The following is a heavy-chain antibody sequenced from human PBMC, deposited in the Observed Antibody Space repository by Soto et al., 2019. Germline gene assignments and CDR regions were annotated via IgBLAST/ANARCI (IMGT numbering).Heavy chain of an antibody. CDR2: IDAGGNT. J-gene: IGHJ6*02. CDR1: VDSITTYY. V-gene: IGHV4-4*07. CDR3: ARYSNNWFQTEGMDV. D-gene: IGHD6-13*01. Sequence: SETLSLTCTVSVDSITTYYWSWIRQPAGKGLEWIGRIDAGGNTNYNPSLNSRVTMSIDTSKKQFSLKLTSVTAADTAIYYCARYSNNWFQTEGMDVWGQGTTVTV.